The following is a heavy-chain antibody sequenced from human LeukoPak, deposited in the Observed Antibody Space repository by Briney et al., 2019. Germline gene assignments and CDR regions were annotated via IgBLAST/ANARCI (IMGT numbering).Heavy chain of an antibody. Sequence: GGSLRLSCAASGFTFSSYSMNWVRQAPGKGLEWVSYISSSSSTIYYADSVKGRFTISRDNAKNSLYLQMNSLRAEDTAVYYCAATWIQLWLSAHWFDPWGQGTLVTVSS. V-gene: IGHV3-48*01. CDR1: GFTFSSYS. D-gene: IGHD5-18*01. CDR2: ISSSSSTI. J-gene: IGHJ5*02. CDR3: AATWIQLWLSAHWFDP.